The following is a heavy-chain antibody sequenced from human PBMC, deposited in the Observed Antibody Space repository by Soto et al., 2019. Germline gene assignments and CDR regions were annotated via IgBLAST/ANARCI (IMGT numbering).Heavy chain of an antibody. J-gene: IGHJ4*02. CDR3: ARDLPGHWDYFDY. D-gene: IGHD3-16*01. Sequence: QVQLVQSGAEVKEPGASLKVSCKASGYTFLNSGISWVRQAPGQGLEWMGWISAYDGDTNYALKCQGRVTMTTDTSTSTAYMELKSLRSDDTAVYYGARDLPGHWDYFDYWGQGTLVTVSS. V-gene: IGHV1-18*01. CDR2: ISAYDGDT. CDR1: GYTFLNSG.